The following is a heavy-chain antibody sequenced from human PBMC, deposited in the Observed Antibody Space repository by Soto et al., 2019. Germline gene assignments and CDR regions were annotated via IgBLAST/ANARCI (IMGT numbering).Heavy chain of an antibody. CDR1: GYTFTSYG. V-gene: IGHV1-18*01. D-gene: IGHD3-10*01. J-gene: IGHJ4*02. CDR3: ARITMVRGFDSDY. CDR2: ISAYNGNT. Sequence: QVQLVQSGAEVKKPGASVKVSCKPSGYTFTSYGISWVRQAPGQGPEWMGWISAYNGNTNYEQKLQGSITMTTDTSTSTAYLELRSLRADDTAVYYCARITMVRGFDSDYWGQGTLVTVSS.